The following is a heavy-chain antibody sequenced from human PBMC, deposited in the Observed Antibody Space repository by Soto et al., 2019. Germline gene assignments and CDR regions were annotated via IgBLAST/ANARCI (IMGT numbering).Heavy chain of an antibody. Sequence: ASVKVSCKASGYTFTGYYMHWVRQAPGQGLEWMGWINPNSGGTNYAQKFQGWVTMTRDTSISTAYMELSRLRSDDTAVYYCARDQRPNYDRYYYYGMDVWGQGTTVTVSS. D-gene: IGHD3-3*01. CDR3: ARDQRPNYDRYYYYGMDV. CDR1: GYTFTGYY. J-gene: IGHJ6*02. V-gene: IGHV1-2*04. CDR2: INPNSGGT.